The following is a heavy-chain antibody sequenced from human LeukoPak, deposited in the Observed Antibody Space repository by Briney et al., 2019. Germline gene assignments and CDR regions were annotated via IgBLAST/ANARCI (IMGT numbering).Heavy chain of an antibody. J-gene: IGHJ5*02. CDR2: IIGSGGST. D-gene: IGHD2-15*01. CDR1: GFTFNDYA. Sequence: GGSLRLSCAASGFTFNDYAMTWVRQAPGKGLEWVSTIIGSGGSTDYADSVKGRFTISRDNSKDTLFLQMDSLRVEDTAVYYCATFCSGGDCYSFAPWGQGTLVTVSS. CDR3: ATFCSGGDCYSFAP. V-gene: IGHV3-23*01.